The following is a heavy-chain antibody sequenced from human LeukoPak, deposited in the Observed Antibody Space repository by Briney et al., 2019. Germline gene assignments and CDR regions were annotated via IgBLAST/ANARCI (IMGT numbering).Heavy chain of an antibody. CDR2: MNPNSGNT. Sequence: ASVKVSCTASGYTFTSYDINWVRQATGQGLEWMGWMNPNSGNTGYAQKFQGRVTMTRNTSISTAYMELSSLRSEDTAVYYCARGGRVVRGVQTYGYYFDYWGQGTLVTVSS. CDR3: ARGGRVVRGVQTYGYYFDY. V-gene: IGHV1-8*01. CDR1: GYTFTSYD. D-gene: IGHD3-10*01. J-gene: IGHJ4*02.